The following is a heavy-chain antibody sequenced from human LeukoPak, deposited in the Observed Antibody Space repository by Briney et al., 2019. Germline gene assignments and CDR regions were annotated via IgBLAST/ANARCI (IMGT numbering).Heavy chain of an antibody. CDR2: ITWDGGST. CDR3: AKGKYTGSYLSHVDY. D-gene: IGHD3-10*01. Sequence: GGSLRLSCAASGFTFDDYTMHWVRQAPGKGLEWVSLITWDGGSTYYADSVKGRFTISRDNSKNSLYLQMNSLRTEDTALYYCAKGKYTGSYLSHVDYWGQGTLVTVSS. V-gene: IGHV3-43*01. J-gene: IGHJ4*02. CDR1: GFTFDDYT.